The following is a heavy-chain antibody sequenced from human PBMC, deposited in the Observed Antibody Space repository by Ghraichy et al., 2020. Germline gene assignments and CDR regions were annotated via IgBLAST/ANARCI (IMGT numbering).Heavy chain of an antibody. Sequence: SETLSLTCDVSGGSISSSHWWSWVRQPPGKGLEWIGETYHTGTTNYNPSLKSRVTISVDKSKNQFSLTLNSVTAADTAVFYCAATSPAYRGLDVWGQGTTVNVSS. CDR1: GGSISSSHW. D-gene: IGHD2-2*02. CDR3: AATSPAYRGLDV. V-gene: IGHV4-4*02. CDR2: TYHTGTT. J-gene: IGHJ6*02.